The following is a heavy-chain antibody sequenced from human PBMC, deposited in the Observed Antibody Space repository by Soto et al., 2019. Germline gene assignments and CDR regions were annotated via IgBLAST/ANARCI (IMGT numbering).Heavy chain of an antibody. J-gene: IGHJ3*02. Sequence: GGSLRLSCAASGFTFSSYGMHWVRQAPGKWLEWVAVISYDGSNKYYADSVKGRFTISRDNSKNTLYLQMNSLRAEDTAVYYCAKDQYCSSTSCRPGAFDIWGQETMVTVSS. D-gene: IGHD2-2*01. CDR2: ISYDGSNK. CDR1: GFTFSSYG. CDR3: AKDQYCSSTSCRPGAFDI. V-gene: IGHV3-30*18.